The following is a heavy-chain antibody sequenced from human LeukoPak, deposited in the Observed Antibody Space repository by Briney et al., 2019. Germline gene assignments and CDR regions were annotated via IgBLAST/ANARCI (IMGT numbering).Heavy chain of an antibody. CDR2: IYSSGST. J-gene: IGHJ4*02. V-gene: IGHV3-66*04. CDR1: GFIVSSNY. D-gene: IGHD3-10*01. Sequence: GGSLRLSCVVSGFIVSSNYMSWVRQAPGKGLEWVSIIYSSGSTYYADSVKGRFTISRDNSKNTLYLQMNSLRPDDTAIYSCARQESRNYLYEGLDYWGQGNLVTVSS. CDR3: ARQESRNYLYEGLDY.